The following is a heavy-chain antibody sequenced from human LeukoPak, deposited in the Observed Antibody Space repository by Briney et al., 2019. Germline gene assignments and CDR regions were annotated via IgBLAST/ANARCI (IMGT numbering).Heavy chain of an antibody. CDR1: GFTFSSYW. CDR2: ISGSGGST. J-gene: IGHJ4*02. CDR3: AKDGESTVTYFDY. D-gene: IGHD4-17*01. V-gene: IGHV3-23*01. Sequence: GGSLRLSCAASGFTFSSYWMSWVRQAPGKGLEWVSAISGSGGSTYYADSVKGRFTISRDNSKNTLYLQMNSLRAEDTAVYCCAKDGESTVTYFDYWGQGTLVTVSS.